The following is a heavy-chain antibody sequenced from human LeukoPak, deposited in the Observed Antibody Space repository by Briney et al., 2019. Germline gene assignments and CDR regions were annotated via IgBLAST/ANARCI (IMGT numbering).Heavy chain of an antibody. D-gene: IGHD3-22*01. V-gene: IGHV1-2*02. CDR3: VPSNDYYYYFDY. J-gene: IGHJ4*02. CDR2: INPNSGGT. Sequence: ASVKVSCKASGYTFTGYYMHWVRQAPGQGLEWMGWINPNSGGTNYAQKFQGRVTMTRDTSISTAYMELSRLTSDDTAVYYCVPSNDYYYYFDYWGQGTLVTDSS. CDR1: GYTFTGYY.